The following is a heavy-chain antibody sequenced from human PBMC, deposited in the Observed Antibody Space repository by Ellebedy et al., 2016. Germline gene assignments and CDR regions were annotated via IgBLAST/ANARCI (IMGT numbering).Heavy chain of an antibody. Sequence: GESLKISCAASGFPFSAYFMIWIRQAPGKGLEWVSYITGDGSDTEYADSVKGRFTISRDNAKNSLDLQMNSLRAEDTAVYYCERGNYGMDVWGQGATVTVSS. J-gene: IGHJ6*02. V-gene: IGHV3-11*06. CDR2: ITGDGSDT. CDR3: ERGNYGMDV. CDR1: GFPFSAYF.